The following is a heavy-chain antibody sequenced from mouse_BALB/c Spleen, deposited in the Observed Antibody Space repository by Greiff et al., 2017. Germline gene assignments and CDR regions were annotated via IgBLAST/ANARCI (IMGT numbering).Heavy chain of an antibody. V-gene: IGHV1-5*01. Sequence: EVQLQQSGTVLARPGASVKMSCKASGYSFTSYWMHWVKQRPGQGLEWIGAIYPGNSDTSYNQKFKGKAKLTAVTSASTAYMELSSLTNEDSAVYYCTSYYAGGAMDYWGQGTSVTVSS. CDR3: TSYYAGGAMDY. CDR2: IYPGNSDT. CDR1: GYSFTSYW. D-gene: IGHD1-1*02. J-gene: IGHJ4*01.